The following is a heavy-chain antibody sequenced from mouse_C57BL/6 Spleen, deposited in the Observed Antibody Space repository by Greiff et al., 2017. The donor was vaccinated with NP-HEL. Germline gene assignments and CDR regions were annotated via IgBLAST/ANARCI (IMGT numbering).Heavy chain of an antibody. CDR1: GYAFSSYW. V-gene: IGHV1-80*01. D-gene: IGHD1-1*01. Sequence: QVQLQQSGAELVKPGASVKISCKASGYAFSSYWMNWVKQRPGKGLEWIGQIYPGDGDTNYNGKFKGKATLTADKSSSTAYMQLSSLTSEDSAVYFCARKGVYGSSYGAWFAYWGQGTLVTVSA. J-gene: IGHJ3*01. CDR3: ARKGVYGSSYGAWFAY. CDR2: IYPGDGDT.